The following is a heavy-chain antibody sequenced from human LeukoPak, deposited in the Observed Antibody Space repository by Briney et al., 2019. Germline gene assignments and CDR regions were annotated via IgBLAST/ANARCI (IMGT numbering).Heavy chain of an antibody. V-gene: IGHV3-53*01. CDR2: ISTGGST. J-gene: IGHJ4*02. CDR1: GLTASRHY. D-gene: IGHD3-22*01. Sequence: GALRLSCSASGLTASRHYMTWVRQAPGQGLDWLSVISTGGSTNYADSVKGRFTISRDNSKNMLYLQMNSLRAEDTAVYYCARDDYYDSSGLDYWGQGTLVTVSS. CDR3: ARDDYYDSSGLDY.